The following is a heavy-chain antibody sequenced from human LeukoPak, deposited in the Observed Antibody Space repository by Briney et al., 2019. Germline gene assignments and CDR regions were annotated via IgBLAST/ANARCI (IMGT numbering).Heavy chain of an antibody. CDR1: GGSIISSAYY. CDR2: IYYSGST. J-gene: IGHJ4*02. D-gene: IGHD6-13*01. CDR3: ASWGGSSSWSRRWNY. V-gene: IGHV4-30-4*08. Sequence: SETLSLTCTVSGGSIISSAYYWSWIRQPPGKGLEWIGYIYYSGSTYYNPSLKSRVTISVDTSKNQFSLKLSSVTAADTAVYYCASWGGSSSWSRRWNYWGQGTLVTVSS.